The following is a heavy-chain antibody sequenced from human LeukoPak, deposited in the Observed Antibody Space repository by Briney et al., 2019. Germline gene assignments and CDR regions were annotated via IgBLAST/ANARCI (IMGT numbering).Heavy chain of an antibody. V-gene: IGHV1-2*02. D-gene: IGHD3-10*01. Sequence: SVKVSCKASGYTFTGYYTHCVRQAPGQGLEWMGWITPKSGATNYAQKIQGRITMTSDTAIRSTYMELRRLRSDDTAVYYCARGLSLLWFRKLLSNGTKFLKANWFDPWGQGTLVTVSS. J-gene: IGHJ5*02. CDR1: GYTFTGYY. CDR2: ITPKSGAT. CDR3: ARGLSLLWFRKLLSNGTKFLKANWFDP.